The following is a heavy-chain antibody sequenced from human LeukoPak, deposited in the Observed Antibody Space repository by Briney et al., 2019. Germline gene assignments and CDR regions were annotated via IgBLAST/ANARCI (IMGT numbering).Heavy chain of an antibody. Sequence: GGSLRLSCAAYGFTFDDYAMHWVRQAPGKGLEWVSGLSWNSGSIGYADSMKGRFTISRDNAKNSLYLQMNSLRAEDTALYYCAKDKGYGSGSYVYYFDYWGQGTLVTVSS. J-gene: IGHJ4*02. CDR1: GFTFDDYA. V-gene: IGHV3-9*01. CDR3: AKDKGYGSGSYVYYFDY. CDR2: LSWNSGSI. D-gene: IGHD3-10*01.